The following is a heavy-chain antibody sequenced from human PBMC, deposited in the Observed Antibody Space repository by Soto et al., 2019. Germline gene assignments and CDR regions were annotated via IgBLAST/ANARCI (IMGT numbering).Heavy chain of an antibody. J-gene: IGHJ4*02. Sequence: QVQLVESGGGLVKPGGCLRLSCAASGFTFSDYYMSWIRQAPGKGLEWVSYISSSSSYTNYAASVKGRFTISIDNAKNSLYLQMNSLRAEDKAVYYCTLTTRDFDYWGQGTLVTVSS. CDR1: GFTFSDYY. CDR2: ISSSSSYT. D-gene: IGHD4-17*01. CDR3: TLTTRDFDY. V-gene: IGHV3-11*06.